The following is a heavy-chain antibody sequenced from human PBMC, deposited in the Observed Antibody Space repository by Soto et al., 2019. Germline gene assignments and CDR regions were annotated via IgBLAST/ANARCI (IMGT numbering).Heavy chain of an antibody. J-gene: IGHJ4*02. CDR1: GYSFTSDN. CDR3: ARGQDYFDTSDYNDY. CDR2: MNPYNGRS. V-gene: IGHV1-8*01. Sequence: QVQLVQSGSEVKKPGASVRVSCEASGYSFTSDNINWVRQAPGQGLEWVGYMNPYNGRSGYGQKFQGRVILTRDTSINTAYMELTNLRSEDTAVYYCARGQDYFDTSDYNDYWGRGTLITVSS. D-gene: IGHD3-22*01.